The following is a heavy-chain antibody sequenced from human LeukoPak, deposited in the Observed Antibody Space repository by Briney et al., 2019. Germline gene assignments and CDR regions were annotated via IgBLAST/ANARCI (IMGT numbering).Heavy chain of an antibody. J-gene: IGHJ4*02. V-gene: IGHV4-59*08. Sequence: SETLSLTCTVSGGSISSYYWSWIRQPPGKGLEWIGYIYYSGSTNYNPSLKSRVTISVDTSKNQFSLKLSSVTASDTAVYYCARLWYYDSSGYPDYWGQGTLVTVSS. CDR1: GGSISSYY. CDR3: ARLWYYDSSGYPDY. CDR2: IYYSGST. D-gene: IGHD3-22*01.